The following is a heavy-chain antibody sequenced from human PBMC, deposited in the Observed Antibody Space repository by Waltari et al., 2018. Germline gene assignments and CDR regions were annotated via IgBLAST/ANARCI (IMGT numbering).Heavy chain of an antibody. CDR1: GYTFTSYD. V-gene: IGHV1-69*01. CDR2: IIPIFGTA. J-gene: IGHJ1*01. Sequence: QVQLVQSGAEVKKPGASVKVSCKASGYTFTSYDINWVRQATGQGLEWMGGIIPIFGTANYAQKFQGRVTITTDESTSTAYMELSSLRSEDTAVYYCARGMYYDILTGYPTLAEYFQHWGQGTLVTVSS. D-gene: IGHD3-9*01. CDR3: ARGMYYDILTGYPTLAEYFQH.